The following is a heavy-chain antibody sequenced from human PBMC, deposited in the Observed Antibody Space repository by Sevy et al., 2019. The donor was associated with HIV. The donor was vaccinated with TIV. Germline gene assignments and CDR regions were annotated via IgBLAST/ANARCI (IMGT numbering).Heavy chain of an antibody. Sequence: GGSLRLSCAASGFTFSSYAMSWVRQAPGKGLEWVSAISGRGGSTYYADSVKGRFTISRDNSKNTLYLQMNSLRAEDTAVYYGAKLERFGELFDYWGQGTLVTVSS. CDR1: GFTFSSYA. CDR2: ISGRGGST. D-gene: IGHD3-10*01. J-gene: IGHJ4*02. V-gene: IGHV3-23*01. CDR3: AKLERFGELFDY.